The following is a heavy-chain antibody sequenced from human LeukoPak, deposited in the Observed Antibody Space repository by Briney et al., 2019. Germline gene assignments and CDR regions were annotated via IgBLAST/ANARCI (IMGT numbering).Heavy chain of an antibody. Sequence: TGGSLRLSCAASGFTFSNYWMSWVRQAPGKGLEWVANMNHDGSAKYYVDSLKGRFTISRDNAKNSQYLQMNSLRAEDTAVYYCARGQGAYWGQGTLVTVSS. CDR2: MNHDGSAK. J-gene: IGHJ4*02. CDR1: GFTFSNYW. D-gene: IGHD4/OR15-4a*01. CDR3: ARGQGAY. V-gene: IGHV3-7*01.